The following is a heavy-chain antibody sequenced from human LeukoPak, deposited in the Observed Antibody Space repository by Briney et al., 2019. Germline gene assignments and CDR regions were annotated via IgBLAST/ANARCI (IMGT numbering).Heavy chain of an antibody. Sequence: PSETLSLTCTVSGGSISSYYWSWIRQPPGKGQEWIGYIYYSGSTNYNPSLKSRVTISVDTSKNQFSLKLSSVTAADTAVYYCARQIEYSSSSGWFDPWGQGTLVTVSS. CDR3: ARQIEYSSSSGWFDP. D-gene: IGHD6-6*01. V-gene: IGHV4-59*08. CDR2: IYYSGST. CDR1: GGSISSYY. J-gene: IGHJ5*02.